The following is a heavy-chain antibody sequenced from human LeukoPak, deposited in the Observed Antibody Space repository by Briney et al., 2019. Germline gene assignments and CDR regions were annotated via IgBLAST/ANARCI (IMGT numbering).Heavy chain of an antibody. CDR2: IENSDSS. D-gene: IGHD6-6*01. CDR3: ARSGHASARSAYVYYGLDV. V-gene: IGHV4-59*03. CDR1: GGSISNYY. Sequence: SETLSLTCTASGGSISNYYWSWIRQPPGTGLAKIGYIENSDSSDYNPSLQRRVTISVDASKKQVSLTLSSVTAADTAVYYCARSGHASARSAYVYYGLDVWGQGTTVTVSS. J-gene: IGHJ6*02.